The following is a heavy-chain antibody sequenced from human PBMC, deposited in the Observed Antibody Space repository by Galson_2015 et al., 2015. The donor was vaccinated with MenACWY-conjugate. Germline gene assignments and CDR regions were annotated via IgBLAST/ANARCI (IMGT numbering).Heavy chain of an antibody. CDR3: AKDLQIAARPLLDY. CDR2: ISGGNT. Sequence: LRLSCAASGFTFSSFAMSWVRQAPWKGLEWVSSISGGNTYYTDSVKGRFTISRDNSKNTLHLQMNSLSAEDTAVYYCAKDLQIAARPLLDYWGQGTLVTVSS. V-gene: IGHV3-23*01. D-gene: IGHD6-6*01. J-gene: IGHJ4*02. CDR1: GFTFSSFA.